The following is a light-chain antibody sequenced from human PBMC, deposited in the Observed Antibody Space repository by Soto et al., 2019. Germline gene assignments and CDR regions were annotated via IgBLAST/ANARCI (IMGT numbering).Light chain of an antibody. V-gene: IGKV1-39*01. CDR3: QQSLGIPYT. CDR1: QIISTY. CDR2: AAS. Sequence: DIQMTQSPSALSAYVGDRVTITCRASQIISTYLNWYQQKPGKAPKLLIYAASTLQSGVPSRFSGSGSGTDFTLTISSLQPEDFATYYCQQSLGIPYTFGQGTRLEIK. J-gene: IGKJ2*01.